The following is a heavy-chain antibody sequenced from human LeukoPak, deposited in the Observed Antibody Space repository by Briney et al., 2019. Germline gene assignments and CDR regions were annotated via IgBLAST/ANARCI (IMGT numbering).Heavy chain of an antibody. CDR1: GYRFTTYW. D-gene: IGHD3-10*01. Sequence: GESLKISCKGSGYRFTTYWIGWVRQMPGKGLEWMGIIYPGDSDTRYSPSFQGQVTISADKSITTAYLQWNSLKASDTAMYYCATWRYYGSGSYSLIGDFWGQGTLVTVSS. V-gene: IGHV5-51*01. CDR3: ATWRYYGSGSYSLIGDF. CDR2: IYPGDSDT. J-gene: IGHJ4*02.